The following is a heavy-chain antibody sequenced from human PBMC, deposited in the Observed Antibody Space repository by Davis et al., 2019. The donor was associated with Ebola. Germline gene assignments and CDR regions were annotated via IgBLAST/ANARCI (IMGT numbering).Heavy chain of an antibody. CDR1: GSAFRVYY. D-gene: IGHD1/OR15-1a*01. V-gene: IGHV3-72*01. Sequence: GESLKISCAASGSAFRVYYMDWVGLTPGQGLEWVGPSRNKENRYSTEYAASVKGRFTISRDDSKNLLYLEMNSLRTEDTAVYYCVTENWYRFESWGQGTLVTVSS. CDR2: SRNKENRYST. CDR3: VTENWYRFES. J-gene: IGHJ4*02.